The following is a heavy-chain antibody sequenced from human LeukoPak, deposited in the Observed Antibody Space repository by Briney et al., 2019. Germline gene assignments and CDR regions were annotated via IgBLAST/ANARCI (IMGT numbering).Heavy chain of an antibody. D-gene: IGHD4-17*01. Sequence: GGSLRLSCAASGFTFSSYEMNWVRQAPGKGLEWVSFISSSGSTIYYADSVKGRFTISRDNAKNSLYLQMNSLRAEDTAVYYCARDWAVTPRYFDLWGRGTLVTVSS. CDR1: GFTFSSYE. J-gene: IGHJ2*01. V-gene: IGHV3-48*03. CDR2: ISSSGSTI. CDR3: ARDWAVTPRYFDL.